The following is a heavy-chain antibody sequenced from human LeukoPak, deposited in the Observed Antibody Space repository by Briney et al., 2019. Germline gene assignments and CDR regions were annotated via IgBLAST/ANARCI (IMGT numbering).Heavy chain of an antibody. V-gene: IGHV1-18*01. D-gene: IGHD4-17*01. Sequence: ASVKVSCKASGYTFTSYGISWVRQAPGQGLEWMGWISAYNGNTNYAQKLQGRVTMTTDTSTSTAYMELRSLRSDDTAVYYCARVTTVTTGPDAFDIWGQGTMVTVSS. CDR2: ISAYNGNT. CDR1: GYTFTSYG. J-gene: IGHJ3*02. CDR3: ARVTTVTTGPDAFDI.